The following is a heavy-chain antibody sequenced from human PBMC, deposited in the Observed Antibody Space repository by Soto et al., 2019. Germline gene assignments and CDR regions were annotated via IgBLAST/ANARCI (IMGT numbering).Heavy chain of an antibody. D-gene: IGHD1-26*01. J-gene: IGHJ6*02. CDR1: GFTVSSNY. CDR3: ARAPGKATKHYYYYGMDV. CDR2: IYSGGST. V-gene: IGHV3-53*01. Sequence: GGSLRLSCAASGFTVSSNYMSWVRQAPGKGLEWVSVIYSGGSTYYADSVKGRFTISRDNSKNTLYLQMNSLRAEDTAVYYCARAPGKATKHYYYYGMDVWGQGTTVTVSS.